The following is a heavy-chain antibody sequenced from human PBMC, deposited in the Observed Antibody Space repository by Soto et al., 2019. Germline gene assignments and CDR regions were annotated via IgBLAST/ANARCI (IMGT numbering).Heavy chain of an antibody. CDR2: MSYSGRT. D-gene: IGHD1-26*01. CDR3: ARQESGSF. V-gene: IGHV4-39*01. J-gene: IGHJ4*02. Sequence: QLQLQESGPGLVKPSETLSLTCTVSGGSISRSSYYWGWIRQPPGKGLEWIGSMSYSGRTFYNPSLKSRVTISVDTSKNQFSLKLSSVTAADTAVYYCARQESGSFWGQGTLVTVSS. CDR1: GGSISRSSYY.